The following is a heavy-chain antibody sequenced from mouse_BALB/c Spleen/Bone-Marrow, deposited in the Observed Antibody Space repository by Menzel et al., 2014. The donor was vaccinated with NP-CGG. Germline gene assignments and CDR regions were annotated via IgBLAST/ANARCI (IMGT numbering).Heavy chain of an antibody. Sequence: QVHVKQSGAELARPGASVKLSCKASGYTFTNYWINWVKQRPGQGLEWIGNIYPSDSYTNYNQKFKDKATLTVDKSSSTAYMQLSSPTSEDSAVYYCTRWLPYAMDYWGQGTSVTVSS. V-gene: IGHV1-69*02. CDR2: IYPSDSYT. CDR3: TRWLPYAMDY. D-gene: IGHD2-2*01. J-gene: IGHJ4*01. CDR1: GYTFTNYW.